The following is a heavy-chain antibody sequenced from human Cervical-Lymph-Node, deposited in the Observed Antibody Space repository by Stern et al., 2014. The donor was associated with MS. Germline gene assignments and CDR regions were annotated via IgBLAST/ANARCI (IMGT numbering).Heavy chain of an antibody. D-gene: IGHD6-25*01. V-gene: IGHV2-70*01. Sequence: QITLKESGPVLVKPTQTLTLTCTFSGFSLSTSGMYVSWIRQSPGTAPEWLALIDWDDDKYLSTSLKTRLTISKDTSKNQVVLRMTNMDPVDTATYYCARINAAADGTGVDYWGQGTLVTVSS. CDR1: GFSLSTSGMY. J-gene: IGHJ4*02. CDR3: ARINAAADGTGVDY. CDR2: IDWDDDK.